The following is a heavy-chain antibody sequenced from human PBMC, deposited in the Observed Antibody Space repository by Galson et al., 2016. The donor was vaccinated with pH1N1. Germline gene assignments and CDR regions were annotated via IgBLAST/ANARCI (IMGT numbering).Heavy chain of an antibody. Sequence: SLRLSCAASGFTFNNYAMSWVRQAPGKGLEWVATIGGSGGDTYSAESVKGRFTISRDDSRKTVYLQMSSLRAEDTAVYYCAKRFYASPGYTLKGPFDVWGQGTMVTVSS. CDR2: IGGSGGDT. D-gene: IGHD2/OR15-2a*01. J-gene: IGHJ3*01. CDR3: AKRFYASPGYTLKGPFDV. V-gene: IGHV3-23*01. CDR1: GFTFNNYA.